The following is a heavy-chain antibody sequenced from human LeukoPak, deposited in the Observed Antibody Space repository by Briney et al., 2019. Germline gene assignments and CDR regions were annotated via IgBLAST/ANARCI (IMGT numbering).Heavy chain of an antibody. Sequence: SVKVSCKASGGTFSSYATSWVRQAPGQGLEWMGGIIPIFGIANYAQKFQGRVTFTADKSTSTAYMELSSLRSEDTAVYYCASTVEMATAYYFDYWGQGTLVTVSS. V-gene: IGHV1-69*10. D-gene: IGHD5-24*01. CDR1: GGTFSSYA. CDR3: ASTVEMATAYYFDY. J-gene: IGHJ4*02. CDR2: IIPIFGIA.